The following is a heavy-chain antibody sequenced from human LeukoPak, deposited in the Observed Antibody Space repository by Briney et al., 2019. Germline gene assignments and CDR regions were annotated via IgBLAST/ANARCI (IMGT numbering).Heavy chain of an antibody. J-gene: IGHJ4*02. D-gene: IGHD3-3*01. CDR3: ARGFLVL. Sequence: GGSLRLSCAASGFTFSSYWMNWARQAPGKGLEWVANINQDGSAKLYIDSVKGRFTISRDNAKNSLYLQMNSLRAEDTAVYYCARGFLVLWGQGTLVTVSS. CDR1: GFTFSSYW. V-gene: IGHV3-7*01. CDR2: INQDGSAK.